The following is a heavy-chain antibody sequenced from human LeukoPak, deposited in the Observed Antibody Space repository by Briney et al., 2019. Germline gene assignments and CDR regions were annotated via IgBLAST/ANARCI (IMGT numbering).Heavy chain of an antibody. CDR2: IYHSGNT. V-gene: IGHV4-4*02. D-gene: IGHD1-26*01. Sequence: SETLSLTCAVSGGSISSSNWWSWVRQPPGKGLEWLGEIYHSGNTNYNPSLKSRVTISVDTSKNQFSLKLSSVTAADTAVYYCATPGGSYGDYWGQGTLVTVSS. CDR3: ATPGGSYGDY. J-gene: IGHJ4*02. CDR1: GGSISSSNW.